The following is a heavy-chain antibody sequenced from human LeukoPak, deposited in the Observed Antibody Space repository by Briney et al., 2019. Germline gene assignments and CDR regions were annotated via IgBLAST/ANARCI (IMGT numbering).Heavy chain of an antibody. CDR1: GYTFTSYY. V-gene: IGHV1-46*01. D-gene: IGHD2-15*01. CDR3: ARDQTDYCSGGSCPNWFDP. Sequence: ASVKVSCKASGYTFTSYYMHWVRQAPGQGLEWMGIINPSGGSTSYAQKFQGRVTMTRDTSISTAYMELSRLRSDDTAVYYCARDQTDYCSGGSCPNWFDPWGQGTLVTVSS. CDR2: INPSGGST. J-gene: IGHJ5*02.